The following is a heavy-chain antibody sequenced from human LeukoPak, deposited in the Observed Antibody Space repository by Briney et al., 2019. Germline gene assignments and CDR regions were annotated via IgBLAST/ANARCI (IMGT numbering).Heavy chain of an antibody. Sequence: PGGSLRLSCAASGFTFSSYSMTWVRQASGKGLEWVSSISSSSSYTYYADSVKGRFTISRDNAKNSLYLQMNSLRAEDTAVYYCASHMEAYCGGDCYSVYYGMDVWGQGTTVTVSS. CDR3: ASHMEAYCGGDCYSVYYGMDV. D-gene: IGHD2-21*02. CDR2: ISSSSSYT. J-gene: IGHJ6*02. V-gene: IGHV3-21*01. CDR1: GFTFSSYS.